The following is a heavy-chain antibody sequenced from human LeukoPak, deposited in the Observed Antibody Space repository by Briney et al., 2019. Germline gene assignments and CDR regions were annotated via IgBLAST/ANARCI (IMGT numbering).Heavy chain of an antibody. CDR1: GGSISNGDHY. CDR3: ARLGYYDSSGYYYSPFDP. J-gene: IGHJ5*02. CDR2: IYYSGST. D-gene: IGHD3-22*01. Sequence: SETLSLTCTVSGGSISNGDHYWSWIRQHPGKGLEWIGHIYYSGSTYYNPSLKSRGIISVETSKNQFSLKLSSVTAADTAVYYCARLGYYDSSGYYYSPFDPWGQGTLVTVSS. V-gene: IGHV4-31*03.